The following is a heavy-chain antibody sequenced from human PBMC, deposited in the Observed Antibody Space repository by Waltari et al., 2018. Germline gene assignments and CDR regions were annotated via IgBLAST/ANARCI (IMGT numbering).Heavy chain of an antibody. V-gene: IGHV4-61*02. CDR1: GGSISSGSYY. D-gene: IGHD1-26*01. Sequence: QVQLQESGPGLVKPSQTLSLTCTVSGGSISSGSYYWSWLRQPAGKGREWIGRIYTTGSTNYNPSLKSRVTISVDTSKNQFSLKLSSVTAADTAVYYCARTRYSGSCRYFDYWGQGTLVTVSS. CDR2: IYTTGST. J-gene: IGHJ4*02. CDR3: ARTRYSGSCRYFDY.